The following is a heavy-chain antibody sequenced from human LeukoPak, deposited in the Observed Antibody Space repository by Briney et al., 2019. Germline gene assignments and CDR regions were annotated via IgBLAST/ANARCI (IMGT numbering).Heavy chain of an antibody. Sequence: SEPLSLTCTDSGGSISSGGYYWSWIRQHTGKGLEWIGYIYYSGSTYYNPSLKSRVTIAVDTSQNQFSLKLSSVTAADTGVYYCARTMVRGVIISIIWFDPSGQGNLVTVSS. CDR2: IYYSGST. V-gene: IGHV4-31*03. CDR1: GGSISSGGYY. J-gene: IGHJ5*02. CDR3: ARTMVRGVIISIIWFDP. D-gene: IGHD3-10*01.